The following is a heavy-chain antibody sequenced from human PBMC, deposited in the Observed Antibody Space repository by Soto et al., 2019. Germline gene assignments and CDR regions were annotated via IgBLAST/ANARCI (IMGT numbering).Heavy chain of an antibody. Sequence: RRLSCAASGFIFENFGMSWVRQAPGKGLEWISSISGSGFKKYYADSVKGRFTISRDNSKSTVYLELNNLSAEDTAVYHCAKNQGVELVPLATVDWFDPWGQGSVV. CDR3: AKNQGVELVPLATVDWFDP. D-gene: IGHD1-26*01. J-gene: IGHJ5*02. CDR2: ISGSGFKK. V-gene: IGHV3-23*01. CDR1: GFIFENFG.